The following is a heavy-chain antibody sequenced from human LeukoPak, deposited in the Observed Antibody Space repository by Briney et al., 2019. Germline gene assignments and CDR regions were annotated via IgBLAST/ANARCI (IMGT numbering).Heavy chain of an antibody. J-gene: IGHJ3*02. Sequence: ASVKVSCKVSGYTLTELSMHWVRQAPGKGLEWMGGFDPEDGETIDAQKFQGRVTMTEDTSTDTAYMELSSLRSEDTAVYYCATDRRVVVPAAADAFDIWGQGKMVTVSS. CDR3: ATDRRVVVPAAADAFDI. CDR2: FDPEDGET. D-gene: IGHD2-2*01. CDR1: GYTLTELS. V-gene: IGHV1-24*01.